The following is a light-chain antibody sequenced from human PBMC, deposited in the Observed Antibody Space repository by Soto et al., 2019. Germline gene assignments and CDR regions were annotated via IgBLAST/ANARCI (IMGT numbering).Light chain of an antibody. V-gene: IGKV3-15*01. CDR1: QSVSSN. Sequence: EIVRTQSPATLSVSPGERATLSCRASQSVSSNLAWYQQKPCQAHRLIIYGASTRATGIPARFSGSVSGTEFTLTISSLQSEDFAVYYGQQYKNWPTLTFGQGTRLEIK. J-gene: IGKJ5*01. CDR2: GAS. CDR3: QQYKNWPTLT.